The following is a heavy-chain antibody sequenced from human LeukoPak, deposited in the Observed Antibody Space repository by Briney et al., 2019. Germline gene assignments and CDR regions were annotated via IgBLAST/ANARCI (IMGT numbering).Heavy chain of an antibody. CDR2: IKQDGSKK. CDR3: VQEGEVVTSWSAFDI. Sequence: GGSLRLSCVASGFPFSSYWMTWVRQAPGKGLEWVANIKQDGSKKSYVDSVKGRFTISRDNAKNSLYLQMNSLRAEDTAIYYCVQEGEVVTSWSAFDIWGQGTMVTVSS. CDR1: GFPFSSYW. V-gene: IGHV3-7*01. D-gene: IGHD2-21*02. J-gene: IGHJ3*02.